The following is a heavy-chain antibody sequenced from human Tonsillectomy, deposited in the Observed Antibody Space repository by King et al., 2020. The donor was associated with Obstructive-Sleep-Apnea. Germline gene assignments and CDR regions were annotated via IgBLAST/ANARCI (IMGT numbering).Heavy chain of an antibody. CDR1: GFTFSSNW. V-gene: IGHV3-74*01. Sequence: VQLVESGGGLVQPGGSLRLSCAASGFTFSSNWMHWVRQAPGKGLVWVSRINSDGSSTRYADSVKGRFTISRDNAKNTLYLQMNSLRAEDTAVYYCARGSPRLQGGYFQHWGQGTLVTVSS. CDR2: INSDGSST. CDR3: ARGSPRLQGGYFQH. J-gene: IGHJ1*01.